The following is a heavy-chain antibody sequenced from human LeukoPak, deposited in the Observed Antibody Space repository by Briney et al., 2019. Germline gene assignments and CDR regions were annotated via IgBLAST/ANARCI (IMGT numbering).Heavy chain of an antibody. Sequence: ASVKVSCKASGYTLTSYGISWVRQAPGQGLEWMGWISAYNGNTNYAQKLQGRVTMTTDTSTSTAYMELRSLRSDDTAVYYCARVLFHCSSPSCYHPFDYWGQGTLVTVSS. D-gene: IGHD2-2*01. V-gene: IGHV1-18*04. CDR1: GYTLTSYG. CDR3: ARVLFHCSSPSCYHPFDY. J-gene: IGHJ4*02. CDR2: ISAYNGNT.